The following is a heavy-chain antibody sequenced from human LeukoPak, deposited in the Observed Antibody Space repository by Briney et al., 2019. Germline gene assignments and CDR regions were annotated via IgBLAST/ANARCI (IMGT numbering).Heavy chain of an antibody. CDR1: GFTFSCYR. CDR2: ISGSGGST. CDR3: AKDRVIEGPSDY. V-gene: IGHV3-23*01. J-gene: IGHJ4*02. Sequence: PGGSLRLSCAASGFTFSCYRMSWVRQAPGKGLEWVSAISGSGGSTYYADSVKGRFTISRDSSKNTLYLQMNSLRAEDTAVYYCAKDRVIEGPSDYWGQGTLVTVSS. D-gene: IGHD3-10*01.